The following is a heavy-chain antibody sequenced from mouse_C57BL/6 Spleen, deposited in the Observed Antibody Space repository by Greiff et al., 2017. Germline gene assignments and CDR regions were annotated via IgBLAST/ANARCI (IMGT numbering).Heavy chain of an antibody. V-gene: IGHV14-2*01. CDR1: GFYIKDYY. CDR3: ARHSSGYVYYAMDY. J-gene: IGHJ4*01. Sequence: VQLQQSGAELVKPGASVKLSCTASGFYIKDYYMHWVKQRTEQGLEWIGRIDPENGETKYAPKFQGKATITADTSSNTAYQQLSSLTSDGTGVDYCARHSSGYVYYAMDYWGQGTSVTVSS. CDR2: IDPENGET. D-gene: IGHD3-2*02.